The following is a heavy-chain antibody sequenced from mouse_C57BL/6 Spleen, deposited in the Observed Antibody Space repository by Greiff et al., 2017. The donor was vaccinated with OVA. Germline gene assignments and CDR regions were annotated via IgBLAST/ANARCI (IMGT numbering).Heavy chain of an antibody. CDR3: ARWDYDLAWVAY. V-gene: IGHV1-64*01. CDR1: GYTFTSYW. Sequence: QVQLQQPGAELVKPGASVKLSCKASGYTFTSYWMHWVKQRPGQGLEWIGMIHPNSGSTNYNEKFKSKATLTVDKSSSTAYMQLSSLTSEDSAVYYCARWDYDLAWVAYWGQGTLVTVSA. CDR2: IHPNSGST. D-gene: IGHD2-4*01. J-gene: IGHJ3*01.